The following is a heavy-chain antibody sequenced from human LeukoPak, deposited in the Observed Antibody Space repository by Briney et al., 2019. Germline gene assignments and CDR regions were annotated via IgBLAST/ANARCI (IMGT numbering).Heavy chain of an antibody. V-gene: IGHV4-4*07. CDR2: IYTSGST. Sequence: SETLSLTCTVSGGSISSYYWSWIRQPAGKGLEWIGRIYTSGSTNYNPSLKSRVTISVDKSKNQFSPKLSSVTAADTAVYYCARVNYYDSSGYYAYYYYMDVWGKGTTVTVSS. J-gene: IGHJ6*03. D-gene: IGHD3-22*01. CDR3: ARVNYYDSSGYYAYYYYMDV. CDR1: GGSISSYY.